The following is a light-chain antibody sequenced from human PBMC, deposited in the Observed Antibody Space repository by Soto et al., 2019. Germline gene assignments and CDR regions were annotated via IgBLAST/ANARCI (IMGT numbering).Light chain of an antibody. CDR3: AAWDDSLNDLL. J-gene: IGLJ3*02. CDR1: SSNIGRST. Sequence: QSVLTQPPSASGTPGQRVTISCSGSSSNIGRSTVNWYQQLPGTAPKLFIYSNNQRPSGVPVRFSGSKSGTSASLAISGLQSEDEADYYCAAWDDSLNDLLFGGGTKLTVL. V-gene: IGLV1-44*01. CDR2: SNN.